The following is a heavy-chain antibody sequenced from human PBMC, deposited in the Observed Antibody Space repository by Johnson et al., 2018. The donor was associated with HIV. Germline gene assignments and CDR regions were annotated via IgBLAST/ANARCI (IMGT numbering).Heavy chain of an antibody. CDR1: GLNFDDYG. CDR3: AKGSNLWNPGLGDAFDI. CDR2: ISLNGDTL. J-gene: IGHJ3*02. Sequence: VQLVESGGGLLQPGRSLRLSCVATGLNFDDYGMHWVRQGPGKGLEWVSGISLNGDTLDYADSVKGRFTISRDNAKNSLYLQMNSLRTEDTALYYCAKGSNLWNPGLGDAFDIWGQGTFVTGSS. V-gene: IGHV3-9*01. D-gene: IGHD1-1*01.